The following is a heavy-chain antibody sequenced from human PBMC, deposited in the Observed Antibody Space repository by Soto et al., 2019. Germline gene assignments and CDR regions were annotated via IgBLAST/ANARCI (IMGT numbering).Heavy chain of an antibody. D-gene: IGHD3-22*01. J-gene: IGHJ2*01. CDR1: CYTFTSYG. CDR3: ARWYYYDSSGHWYFAL. Sequence: SGKVCFTGSCYTFTSYGSSWVRQAPGQGLEWMGWISAYNGNTNYAQKLQGRVTMTTDTSTSTAYMELRSLRSDDTAVYYCARWYYYDSSGHWYFALWGRGTLV. CDR2: ISAYNGNT. V-gene: IGHV1-18*01.